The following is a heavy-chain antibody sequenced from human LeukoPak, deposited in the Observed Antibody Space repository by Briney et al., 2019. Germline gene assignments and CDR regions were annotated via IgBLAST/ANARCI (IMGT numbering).Heavy chain of an antibody. V-gene: IGHV3-30*18. CDR1: GFSFSSYG. D-gene: IGHD1-1*01. Sequence: GGALRLSCAASGFSFSSYGMHWVRQAPGKGLEWVAVISYDGTNKDYADSVKGRFTISRDNSKNTLFLQMNSLRTEDTAVYYCAKDRGWNGAFDHWGQGTLVTVSS. J-gene: IGHJ4*02. CDR3: AKDRGWNGAFDH. CDR2: ISYDGTNK.